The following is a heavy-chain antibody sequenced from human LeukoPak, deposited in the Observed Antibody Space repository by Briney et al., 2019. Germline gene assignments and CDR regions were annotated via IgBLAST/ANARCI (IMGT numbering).Heavy chain of an antibody. J-gene: IGHJ4*02. V-gene: IGHV3-74*01. Sequence: PGGPRRLSCEASGFTLRTNGMHGFAQAPGKGWGGFSHISGDESRTTYADSVQGRFTISRDNAKNTLYLQMNSLRVEDTAVYYCVRDDGYYYGSGSYYRHWGQGTLVTVSS. CDR2: ISGDESRT. D-gene: IGHD3-10*01. CDR3: VRDDGYYYGSGSYYRH. CDR1: GFTLRTNG.